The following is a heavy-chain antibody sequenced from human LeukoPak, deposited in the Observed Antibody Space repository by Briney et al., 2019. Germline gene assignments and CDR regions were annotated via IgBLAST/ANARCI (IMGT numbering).Heavy chain of an antibody. J-gene: IGHJ6*03. Sequence: SETLSLTCTVSGGSISSGSYYWVWIRQPPGKGLEWIGSIYYSGSTYYNPSLKSRVTISVDTSKNQFSLKLSSVTAADTAVYYCARVPAPQYYYYYMDVWGKGTTVTVSS. V-gene: IGHV4-39*07. CDR3: ARVPAPQYYYYYMDV. D-gene: IGHD2-15*01. CDR1: GGSISSGSYY. CDR2: IYYSGST.